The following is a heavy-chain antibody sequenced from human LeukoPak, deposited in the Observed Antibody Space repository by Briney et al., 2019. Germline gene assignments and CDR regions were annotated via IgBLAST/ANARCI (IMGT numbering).Heavy chain of an antibody. CDR3: AKSSGWYGGVCYFDY. CDR2: INHSGST. J-gene: IGHJ4*02. V-gene: IGHV4-34*01. CDR1: GGSISSYY. Sequence: PSETLSLTCTVSGGSISSYYWSWIRQPPGKGLEWIGEINHSGSTNYNPSLKSRVTISVDTSKNQFSLKLSSVTAADTAVYYCAKSSGWYGGVCYFDYWGQGTLVTVSS. D-gene: IGHD6-19*01.